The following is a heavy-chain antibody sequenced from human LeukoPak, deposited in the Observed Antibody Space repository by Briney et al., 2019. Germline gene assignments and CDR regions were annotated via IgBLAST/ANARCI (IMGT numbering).Heavy chain of an antibody. J-gene: IGHJ4*02. CDR2: INPISGGT. CDR1: GYTFTAYY. V-gene: IGHV1-2*02. D-gene: IGHD3-22*01. CDR3: ARARDTSSYYSVGY. Sequence: GASVEVSCKASGYTFTAYYMHWVRQAPGQGLEWMGWINPISGGTNYAQNFQGRVTMTRDTSISTAYMELSSLTSDDTAVYFCARARDTSSYYSVGYWGQGTLVTVSS.